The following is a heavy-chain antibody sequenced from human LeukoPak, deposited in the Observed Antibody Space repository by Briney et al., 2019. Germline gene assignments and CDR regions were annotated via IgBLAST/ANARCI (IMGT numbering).Heavy chain of an antibody. CDR1: GFTFSSYG. D-gene: IGHD3-10*02. CDR3: ARRGDSPMIGDH. Sequence: GGSLRLSCAASGFTFSSYGMNWVRQAPGKGLEWLSYPSNTGNIHYAQAVKGRFTIPRDNAKSSLYLQMDGLRAEDTAVYYCARRGDSPMIGDHWGQGILVTVAS. J-gene: IGHJ4*02. V-gene: IGHV3-48*03. CDR2: PSNTGNI.